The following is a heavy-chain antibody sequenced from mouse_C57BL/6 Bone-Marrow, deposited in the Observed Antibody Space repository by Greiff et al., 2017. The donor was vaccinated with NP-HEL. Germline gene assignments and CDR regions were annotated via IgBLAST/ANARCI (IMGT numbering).Heavy chain of an antibody. Sequence: DVQLQESGPGLVKPSQSLSLTCSVTGYSITSGYYWNWIRQFPGNKLEWMGYISYDGSNNYNPSLKNRISITRDTSKNQFFLKLNSVTTEDTATYYCAREVTRYWGQGTLVTVSA. J-gene: IGHJ3*01. CDR3: AREVTRY. V-gene: IGHV3-6*01. CDR2: ISYDGSN. CDR1: GYSITSGYY. D-gene: IGHD2-1*01.